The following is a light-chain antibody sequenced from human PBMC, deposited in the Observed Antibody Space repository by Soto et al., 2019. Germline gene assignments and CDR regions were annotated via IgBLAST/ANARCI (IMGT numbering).Light chain of an antibody. V-gene: IGKV1-33*01. CDR1: QDITDS. J-gene: IGKJ2*01. CDR2: GAS. CDR3: QQYDNLPPDT. Sequence: DSQMTQSPSSLSASVGDIVTITCQASQDITDSLDWHRKRPGKAPNLLIYGASNLETGVPSRLSGSGSGTHSTFTINRLQTEDIATYYCQQYDNLPPDTFGQGTKVEI.